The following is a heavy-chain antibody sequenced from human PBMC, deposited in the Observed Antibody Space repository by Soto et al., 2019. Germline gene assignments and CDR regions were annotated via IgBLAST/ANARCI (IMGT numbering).Heavy chain of an antibody. CDR3: ARLGRGGIGFDP. Sequence: SETLSLTCTVSGGSISSGGYYWSWIRQHPGKGLEWIGYIHYSGSTYYNPSLKSRVTISVDTSKNQFSLKLSSVTAADTAVYYCARLGRGGIGFDPWGQGTLVTVSS. CDR2: IHYSGST. J-gene: IGHJ5*02. D-gene: IGHD3-16*01. V-gene: IGHV4-31*03. CDR1: GGSISSGGYY.